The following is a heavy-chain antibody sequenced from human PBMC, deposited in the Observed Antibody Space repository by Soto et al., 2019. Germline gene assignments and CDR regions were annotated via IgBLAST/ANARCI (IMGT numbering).Heavy chain of an antibody. J-gene: IGHJ4*02. CDR2: IIPIFGTA. V-gene: IGHV1-69*13. CDR1: GSTFSCYA. D-gene: IGHD6-13*01. CDR3: ARDKWKQQLGALDY. Sequence: GASVKASCKASGSTFSCYAISWVRQAPGQGLEWMGGIIPIFGTANYAQKFQGRVTITADESTSTAYMELSSLRSEDTAVYYCARDKWKQQLGALDYWGQATQVTVSS.